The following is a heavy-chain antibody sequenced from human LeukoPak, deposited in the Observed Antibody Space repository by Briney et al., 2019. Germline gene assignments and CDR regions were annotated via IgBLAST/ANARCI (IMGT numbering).Heavy chain of an antibody. CDR2: ISSSSSYI. Sequence: GGSLRLSCTASGFTFGDYAMSWVRQAPGKGLEWVSSISSSSSYIYYADSVKGRFTISRDNAKNSLYLQMNSLRAEDTAVYYCARQRGSSSGWYVDYWGQGTLVTVSS. J-gene: IGHJ4*02. D-gene: IGHD6-19*01. CDR1: GFTFGDYA. V-gene: IGHV3-21*01. CDR3: ARQRGSSSGWYVDY.